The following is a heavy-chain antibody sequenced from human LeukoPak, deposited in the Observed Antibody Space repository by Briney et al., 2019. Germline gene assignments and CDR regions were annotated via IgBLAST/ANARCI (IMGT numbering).Heavy chain of an antibody. CDR1: GFTFNSYG. J-gene: IGHJ6*02. CDR2: IWYDGSNE. V-gene: IGHV3-33*01. CDR3: AGDYGEYYYGMDV. Sequence: GGSLRLSCAASGFTFNSYGMHWVRQAPGKRLEWVAVIWYDGSNEYYADSVKGRFTISRDNSKNTLYLQMNSLRAEDTAVYYCAGDYGEYYYGMDVWGQGTTVTVSS. D-gene: IGHD4-17*01.